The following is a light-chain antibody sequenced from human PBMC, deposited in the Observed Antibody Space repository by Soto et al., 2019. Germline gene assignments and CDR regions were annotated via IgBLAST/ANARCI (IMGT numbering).Light chain of an antibody. V-gene: IGKV1-8*01. CDR3: QQYYSYSIT. Sequence: AIRMTQSPSSLSASTGHRVTITCRASQGISSYLAWYQQKPGKATKLLIYAASTLQSGVPSRFSGSGSGTDFTLTISFLQSEDFATYYCQQYYSYSITFGQGTRLEI. J-gene: IGKJ5*01. CDR1: QGISSY. CDR2: AAS.